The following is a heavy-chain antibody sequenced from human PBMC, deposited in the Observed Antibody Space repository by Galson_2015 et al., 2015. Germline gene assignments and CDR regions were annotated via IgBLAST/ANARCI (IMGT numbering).Heavy chain of an antibody. Sequence: SETLSLTCAVYGGSFSGYYWSWIRQPPGKGLEWIGEINHRGSTNHNPSLKSRVTISVDSSKNQFSLKLTSVTAADTAVYYCARVGWGDIVAMDVWGEGTTVTVSS. D-gene: IGHD2-15*01. V-gene: IGHV4-34*01. J-gene: IGHJ6*03. CDR2: INHRGST. CDR3: ARVGWGDIVAMDV. CDR1: GGSFSGYY.